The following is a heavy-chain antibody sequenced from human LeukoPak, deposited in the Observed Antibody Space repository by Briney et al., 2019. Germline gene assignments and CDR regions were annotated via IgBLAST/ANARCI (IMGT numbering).Heavy chain of an antibody. J-gene: IGHJ6*03. D-gene: IGHD6-13*01. CDR1: GYSISSGFY. Sequence: SETLSLTCTVSGYSISSGFYWGWIRQPPGKGLEWIGTIYHSGSTYYNPSLKSRVTISVDTSKNQFSLKLSSVTAADTAVYYCARVNRAAAGPYMDVWGKGTTVTVSS. CDR2: IYHSGST. V-gene: IGHV4-38-2*02. CDR3: ARVNRAAAGPYMDV.